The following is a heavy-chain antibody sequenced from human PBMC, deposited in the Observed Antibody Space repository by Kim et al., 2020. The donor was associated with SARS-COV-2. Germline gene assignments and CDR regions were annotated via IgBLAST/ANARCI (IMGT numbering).Heavy chain of an antibody. D-gene: IGHD3-10*01. V-gene: IGHV3-23*01. CDR2: LIDHGGST. J-gene: IGHJ4*02. Sequence: GGSLRLACAAAGVIFSKYGMRWVRQSPGKGREWGAALIDHGGSTYYADSGRGRFTISRDKSKNTLYWQMNGLRVEDTAVYYCAKHWGSGTYYNFLDYGGQGTLVTVSS. CDR1: GVIFSKYG. CDR3: AKHWGSGTYYNFLDY.